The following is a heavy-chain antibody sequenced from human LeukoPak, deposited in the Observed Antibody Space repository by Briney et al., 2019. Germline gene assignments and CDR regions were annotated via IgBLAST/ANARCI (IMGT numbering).Heavy chain of an antibody. CDR2: INPNSGGT. Sequence: GASVKVSCKASGYTFTGYYMHWVRQAPGQGLEWMGRINPNSGGTNYAQKFQGRATMTRDTSISTAYMELSRLRSDDTAVYYCARDAAKVYYFDYWGQGTLVTVSS. J-gene: IGHJ4*02. CDR3: ARDAAKVYYFDY. V-gene: IGHV1-2*06. D-gene: IGHD6-25*01. CDR1: GYTFTGYY.